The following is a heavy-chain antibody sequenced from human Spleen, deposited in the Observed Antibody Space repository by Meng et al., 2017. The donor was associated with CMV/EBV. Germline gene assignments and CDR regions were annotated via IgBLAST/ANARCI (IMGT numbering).Heavy chain of an antibody. CDR1: GFTFDDYT. CDR3: AKGVAELNYYYYYYGMDV. CDR2: ISWDGGST. Sequence: GGSLRLSCAASGFTFDDYTMHWVRQAPGKGLEWVSLISWDGGSTYYADSVKGRFTISRDNSKNSLYLQMNSLRTEDTALYYCAKGVAELNYYYYYYGMDVWGQGTTVTVSS. J-gene: IGHJ6*02. V-gene: IGHV3-43*01. D-gene: IGHD1-7*01.